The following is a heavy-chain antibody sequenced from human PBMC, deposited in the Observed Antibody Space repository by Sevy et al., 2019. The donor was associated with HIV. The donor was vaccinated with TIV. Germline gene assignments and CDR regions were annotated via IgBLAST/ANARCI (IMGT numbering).Heavy chain of an antibody. J-gene: IGHJ4*02. Sequence: ASVKVSCKASGYNFKNYGVSWVRQAPGQGLEWLGWINVYNGNKNYAQKVQGRATMTTDTSTNTAYMELRSLRSDDTAVYYCARPSYSSTTCCCHGYPDYCGQGTLVNVSS. V-gene: IGHV1-18*01. D-gene: IGHD2-2*01. CDR2: INVYNGNK. CDR1: GYNFKNYG. CDR3: ARPSYSSTTCCCHGYPDY.